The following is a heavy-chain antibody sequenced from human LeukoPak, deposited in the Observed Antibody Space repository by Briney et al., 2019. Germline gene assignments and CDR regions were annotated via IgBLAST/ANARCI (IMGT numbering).Heavy chain of an antibody. Sequence: GASVKVSCKASGYTFTSYGISWVRQAPGQGLEWMGWISAYNGNTNYAQKLQGRVTMTTDTSTSTAYMELRSLRSDDTAVYYCARTAGYDFWSGYDYYYYMDVRGNGTTVTVSS. D-gene: IGHD3-3*01. J-gene: IGHJ6*03. V-gene: IGHV1-18*01. CDR3: ARTAGYDFWSGYDYYYYMDV. CDR1: GYTFTSYG. CDR2: ISAYNGNT.